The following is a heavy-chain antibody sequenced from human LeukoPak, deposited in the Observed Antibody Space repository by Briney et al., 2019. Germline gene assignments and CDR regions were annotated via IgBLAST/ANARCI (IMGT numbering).Heavy chain of an antibody. CDR2: ISGSGGST. D-gene: IGHD5-18*01. Sequence: GGSLRLSCAASGFTFSSYAMSWVRQAPGKGLEWASAISGSGGSTYYADSVMGRFTISRDNSKNTPYLQMNSLRAEDTAVYYCANGIQLWLFDYWGQGTLVTVSS. J-gene: IGHJ4*02. V-gene: IGHV3-23*01. CDR3: ANGIQLWLFDY. CDR1: GFTFSSYA.